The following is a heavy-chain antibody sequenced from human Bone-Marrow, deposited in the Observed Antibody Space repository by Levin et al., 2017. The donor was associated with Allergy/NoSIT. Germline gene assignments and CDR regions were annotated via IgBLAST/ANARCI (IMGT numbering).Heavy chain of an antibody. D-gene: IGHD4/OR15-4a*01. CDR3: ARSDDPNLTIKLDY. V-gene: IGHV3-48*03. CDR2: ISSSGSTI. Sequence: PGGSLRLSCAASGFIFRIYEMSWVRQAPGKGLEWVSHISSSGSTIYYADSVKGRFTISRDNAQNSVYLQLNSLRVEDTAVYFCARSDDPNLTIKLDYWGQGILVTVSS. J-gene: IGHJ4*02. CDR1: GFIFRIYE.